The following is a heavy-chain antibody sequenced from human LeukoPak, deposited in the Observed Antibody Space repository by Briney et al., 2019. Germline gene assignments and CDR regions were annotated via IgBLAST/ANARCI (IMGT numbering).Heavy chain of an antibody. V-gene: IGHV4-38-2*01. CDR3: ARRREWEPFDY. J-gene: IGHJ4*02. Sequence: SETLSLTCAVSAYSISSGNYWGWIRQPPGKGLEWIGSIYHGGSSYYNPSLKSRVTMSTDTSKNQFSLKLSSVTAADTAVYYCARRREWEPFDYWGQGTLVTVSS. CDR2: IYHGGSS. D-gene: IGHD1-26*01. CDR1: AYSISSGNY.